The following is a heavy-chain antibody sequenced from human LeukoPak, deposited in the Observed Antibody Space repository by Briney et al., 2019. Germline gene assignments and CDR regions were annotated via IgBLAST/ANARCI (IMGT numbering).Heavy chain of an antibody. V-gene: IGHV5-51*01. CDR1: GYSFTSYW. Sequence: GESLKISCKGSGYSFTSYWIGWVRQMPGKGLEWMGIIYPGDSDTRYSPSFQGQVTISADKSISTAYLQWSSLKASDTAMYYCARHFYYYDSSGPGTAWYFDLWGRGTLVTVSS. CDR3: ARHFYYYDSSGPGTAWYFDL. D-gene: IGHD3-22*01. CDR2: IYPGDSDT. J-gene: IGHJ2*01.